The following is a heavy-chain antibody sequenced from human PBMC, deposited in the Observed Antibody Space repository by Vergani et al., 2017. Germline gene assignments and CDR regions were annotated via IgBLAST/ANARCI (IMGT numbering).Heavy chain of an antibody. Sequence: QVQLQESGPGLVKPSETLSLTCTVSGGSISSYYWSWIRQPPGKGLEWIGYIYYSGSTYYNPSLKSRVTISVDTSKNQFSLKLSSVTAADTAVYYCARGGDLMDVWGQGTTVTVSS. CDR1: GGSISSYY. V-gene: IGHV4-59*08. CDR3: ARGGDLMDV. CDR2: IYYSGST. D-gene: IGHD3-16*01. J-gene: IGHJ6*02.